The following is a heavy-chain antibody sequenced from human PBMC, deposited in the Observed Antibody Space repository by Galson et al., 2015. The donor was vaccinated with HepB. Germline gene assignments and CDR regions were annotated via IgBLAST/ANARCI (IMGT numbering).Heavy chain of an antibody. D-gene: IGHD3-16*01. J-gene: IGHJ5*02. CDR1: RDSVSSNSAA. CDR2: TSYKSKWYN. CDR3: ARDWGDVGWFDP. V-gene: IGHV6-1*01. Sequence: CAISRDSVSSNSAAWNWIRQSPSRGLEWLGRTSYKSKWYNDYAVSVKSRISISPDTSKNQFSLHLNSVTPEDTAVYYCARDWGDVGWFDPWGQGTLVTVSS.